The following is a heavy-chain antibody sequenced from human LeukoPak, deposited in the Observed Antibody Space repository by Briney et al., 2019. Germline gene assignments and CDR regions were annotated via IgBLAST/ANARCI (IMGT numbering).Heavy chain of an antibody. Sequence: PGGSLRLSCAASGFTFSSYAMSWARQAPDKGLEWVAVISYDGSNKYYADSVKGRFTISRDNSKNTLYLQMNSLRAEDTAVYYCARVRRAVAGRVYYFDYWGQGTLVTVAS. CDR3: ARVRRAVAGRVYYFDY. CDR2: ISYDGSNK. CDR1: GFTFSSYA. D-gene: IGHD6-19*01. J-gene: IGHJ4*02. V-gene: IGHV3-30-3*01.